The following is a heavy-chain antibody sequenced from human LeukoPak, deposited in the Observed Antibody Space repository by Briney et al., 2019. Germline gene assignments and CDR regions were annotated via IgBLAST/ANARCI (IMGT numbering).Heavy chain of an antibody. D-gene: IGHD3-22*01. CDR2: IYYSGST. CDR1: GGSISSYY. V-gene: IGHV4-59*01. Sequence: SETLSLTCTVSGGSISSYYWSWIRQPPGKGLEWIGYIYYSGSTNYNPSLESRVTISVDTSKNQFSLKLSSVTAADTAVYYCARTLYYYDSSGVQYYFDYWGQGTLVTVSS. CDR3: ARTLYYYDSSGVQYYFDY. J-gene: IGHJ4*02.